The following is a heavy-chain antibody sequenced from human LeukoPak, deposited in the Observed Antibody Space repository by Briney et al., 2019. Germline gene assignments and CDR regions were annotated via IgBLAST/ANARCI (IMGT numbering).Heavy chain of an antibody. D-gene: IGHD2-2*01. Sequence: PSETLSLTCAVYGGSFSGYYWSWIRQPPGKGLEWIGEINHSGSTNYNPSLKSRVTISVDTSKNQFSLKLSSVTAADTAVYYCARGGSCSSTSCYASFDIWGQGTMVTVSS. CDR3: ARGGSCSSTSCYASFDI. V-gene: IGHV4-34*01. CDR1: GGSFSGYY. CDR2: INHSGST. J-gene: IGHJ3*02.